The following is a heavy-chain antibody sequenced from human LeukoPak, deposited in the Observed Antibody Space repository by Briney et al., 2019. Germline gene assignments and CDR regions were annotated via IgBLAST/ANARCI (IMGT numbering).Heavy chain of an antibody. CDR2: IYTSGST. D-gene: IGHD2-15*01. V-gene: IGHV4-4*07. J-gene: IGHJ4*02. CDR1: GGSISSYY. Sequence: SETLSLTCTVSGGSISSYYWSWIRQPAGKGLEWIGRIYTSGSTNYNPSLKSRVTMSVDTSKNQFSLKLSSVTAADTAVYYCARGALGYCSGGSCYRPFDYWGQGTLVTVSS. CDR3: ARGALGYCSGGSCYRPFDY.